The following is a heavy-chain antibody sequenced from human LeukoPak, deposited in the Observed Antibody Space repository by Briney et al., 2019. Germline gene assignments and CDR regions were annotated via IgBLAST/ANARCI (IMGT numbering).Heavy chain of an antibody. J-gene: IGHJ4*02. CDR2: INPNSGGT. CDR3: ARDIRRGYSSGFDY. D-gene: IGHD6-19*01. V-gene: IGHV1-2*02. Sequence: GASVKVSCKASGCTFTGYYMHWVRQAPGQGLEWMGWINPNSGGTNYAQKFQGRVTMTRDTSISTAYMELSRLRSDDTAVYYCARDIRRGYSSGFDYWGQGTLVTVSS. CDR1: GCTFTGYY.